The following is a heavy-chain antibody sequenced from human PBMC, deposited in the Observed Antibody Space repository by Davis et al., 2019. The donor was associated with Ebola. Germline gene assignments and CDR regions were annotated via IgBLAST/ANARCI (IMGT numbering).Heavy chain of an antibody. V-gene: IGHV3-48*02. Sequence: GESLKISCAASGFTFSSYSMNWVRQAPGKGLEWVSYISSSSSTIYYADSVKGRFTISRDNAKNSLYLQMNSLRDEDTAVYYCARVITFGGVIVIGEAFDIWGQGTMVTVSS. J-gene: IGHJ3*02. CDR1: GFTFSSYS. CDR2: ISSSSSTI. D-gene: IGHD3-16*02. CDR3: ARVITFGGVIVIGEAFDI.